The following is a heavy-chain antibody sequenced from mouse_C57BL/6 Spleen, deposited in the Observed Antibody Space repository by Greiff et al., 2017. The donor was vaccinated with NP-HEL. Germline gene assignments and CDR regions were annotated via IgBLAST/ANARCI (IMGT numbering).Heavy chain of an antibody. CDR1: GYTFTDYE. Sequence: VQLQQSGAELVRPGASVTLSCKASGYTFTDYEMHWVKQTPVHGLEWIGAIDPETGGTAYNQKFKGKAILTADKSSSTAYMELRSLTSEDSAVYYCTRDDGYYEGYWGQGTTLTVSS. CDR3: TRDDGYYEGY. D-gene: IGHD2-3*01. V-gene: IGHV1-15*01. J-gene: IGHJ2*01. CDR2: IDPETGGT.